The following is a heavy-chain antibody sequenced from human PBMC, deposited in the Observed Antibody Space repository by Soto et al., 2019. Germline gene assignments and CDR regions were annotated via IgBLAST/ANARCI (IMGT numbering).Heavy chain of an antibody. J-gene: IGHJ6*03. V-gene: IGHV3-48*01. D-gene: IGHD7-27*01. CDR3: ARDLSWGSNWYYYMDV. CDR1: GFILSDCA. CDR2: ISSSSSVI. Sequence: EVQLVESVGGLVQPGGSLRLSCATSGFILSDCAMNWVRQAPGKGLAWVSYISSSSSVIDYAYSVKGRFTVSRDNARNSLSLQMTSLRAEDTAVYYCARDLSWGSNWYYYMDVWGKGTTVTVSS.